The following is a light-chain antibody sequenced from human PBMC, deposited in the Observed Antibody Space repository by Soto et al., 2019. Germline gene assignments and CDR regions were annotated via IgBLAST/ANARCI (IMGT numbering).Light chain of an antibody. CDR3: QSYDSSLGRV. J-gene: IGLJ2*01. Sequence: QSVLTQPPSVSGAPGQRVTISCTGSSSNIGAGYDVHWYQQLPGTAPKLLIYGSSNRPSGVPDRFSGSKSGTSASLAITGLQAVDEADYYCQSYDSSLGRVFGGGTKRTVL. V-gene: IGLV1-40*01. CDR2: GSS. CDR1: SSNIGAGYD.